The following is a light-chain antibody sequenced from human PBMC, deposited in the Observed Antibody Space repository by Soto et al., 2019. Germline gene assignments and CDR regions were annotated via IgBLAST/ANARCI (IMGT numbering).Light chain of an antibody. V-gene: IGKV3-15*01. CDR1: QSVGSN. CDR2: GAS. J-gene: IGKJ1*01. Sequence: EIVLTQSPGTLSFSPGERVTLSCRARQSVGSNLAWYQQKPGQAPRLLIYGASTRATGIPARFSGSGSGTEFTLTISSLQSEDFAVYYCQQYNNWLRTFGQGTKVDIK. CDR3: QQYNNWLRT.